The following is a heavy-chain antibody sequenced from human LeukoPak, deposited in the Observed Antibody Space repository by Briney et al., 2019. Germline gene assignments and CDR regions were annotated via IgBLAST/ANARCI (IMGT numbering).Heavy chain of an antibody. CDR2: IIPIFGTA. D-gene: IGHD3-3*01. V-gene: IGHV1-69*13. CDR3: ARVVPDDFWSGSYYYYGMDV. Sequence: ASVKVSCKASGGTFSSYAISWVRQAPGQGLEWMGGIIPIFGTANYAQKFQGRVTITADESTSTAYMELSSLRSEDTAVYYCARVVPDDFWSGSYYYYGMDVWGQGTTVTVSS. CDR1: GGTFSSYA. J-gene: IGHJ6*02.